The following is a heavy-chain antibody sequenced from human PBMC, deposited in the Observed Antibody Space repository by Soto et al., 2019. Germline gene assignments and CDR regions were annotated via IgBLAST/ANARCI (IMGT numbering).Heavy chain of an antibody. CDR2: ISYDGSNK. CDR1: GFTFSSYA. Sequence: GGSLRLSCAASGFTFSSYAMHWVRQAPGKGLEWVAVISYDGSNKYYADSVKGRFTISRDNSKNTLYLQMNSLRAEDTAVYYCARDIEDGYYFDYWGQGTLVTVSS. D-gene: IGHD2-15*01. V-gene: IGHV3-30-3*01. J-gene: IGHJ4*02. CDR3: ARDIEDGYYFDY.